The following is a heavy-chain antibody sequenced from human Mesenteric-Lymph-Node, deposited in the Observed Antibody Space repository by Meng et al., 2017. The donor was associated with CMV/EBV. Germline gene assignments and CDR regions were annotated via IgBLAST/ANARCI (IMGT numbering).Heavy chain of an antibody. D-gene: IGHD3-22*01. CDR2: IVPMVGIP. CDR3: ARIRNYDSSGYYY. J-gene: IGHJ4*02. CDR1: GGTFSRYI. V-gene: IGHV1-69*02. Sequence: SVKVSCKASGGTFSRYIISWVRQAPGQGLEWMGRIVPMVGIPNYAQKFQGRVTMTTDTSISTAYMDLTRLTSDDTAVYYCARIRNYDSSGYYYWGQGTLVTVSS.